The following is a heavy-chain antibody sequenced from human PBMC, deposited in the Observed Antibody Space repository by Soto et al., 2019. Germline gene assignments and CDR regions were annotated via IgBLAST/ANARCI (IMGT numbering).Heavy chain of an antibody. V-gene: IGHV4-34*01. CDR3: ASPLFG. CDR1: GGSFSGYY. Sequence: PSETLSLTCAVYGGSFSGYYWSWIRQPPGKGLEWIGEINHSGSTNYNPSLKSRVTISVDTSKNQFSLKLSSVTAADTAVYYCASPLFGWGQGTTVTVS. J-gene: IGHJ6*02. D-gene: IGHD3-3*01. CDR2: INHSGST.